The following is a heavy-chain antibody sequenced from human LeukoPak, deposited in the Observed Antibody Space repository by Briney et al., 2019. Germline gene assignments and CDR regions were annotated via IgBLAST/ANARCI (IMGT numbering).Heavy chain of an antibody. CDR2: INPNSGGT. D-gene: IGHD3-22*01. Sequence: GASVKVSCKASGYTFTGYYMDWVRQAPGQGLEWMGWINPNSGGTNYAQKFQGWVTMTRDTSISTAYMELSRLRSDDTAVYYCARGGYYDSSGHDAFDIWGQGTMVTVSS. CDR3: ARGGYYDSSGHDAFDI. J-gene: IGHJ3*02. CDR1: GYTFTGYY. V-gene: IGHV1-2*04.